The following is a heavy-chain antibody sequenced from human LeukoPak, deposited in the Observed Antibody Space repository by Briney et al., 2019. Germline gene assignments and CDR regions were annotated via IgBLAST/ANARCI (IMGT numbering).Heavy chain of an antibody. J-gene: IGHJ4*02. D-gene: IGHD6-19*01. Sequence: GGSLRLSCAASGFTFSSYAMSWVRQAPGKGLEWVSAISGSGGSTYYADSVKGRFTVSRDNSKNTLYLQMNSLRAEDTAVYYCAKHNPFYSSGWYYFDYWGQGTLVTVSS. CDR2: ISGSGGST. CDR3: AKHNPFYSSGWYYFDY. V-gene: IGHV3-23*01. CDR1: GFTFSSYA.